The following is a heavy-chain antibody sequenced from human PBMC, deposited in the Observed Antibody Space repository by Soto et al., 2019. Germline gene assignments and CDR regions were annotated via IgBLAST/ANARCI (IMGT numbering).Heavy chain of an antibody. CDR1: GGSVGSGSYY. D-gene: IGHD3-10*01. Sequence: SETLSLTCAVSGGSVGSGSYYWSWIRQPLGKGLEWIGYIYYSGNTDYNPSLRGRASISVNKAKNHFSLQLTSVTAADTAIYYCARDSVLAYYSRHRNPYWFDPWGQGTLVTV. J-gene: IGHJ5*02. CDR3: ARDSVLAYYSRHRNPYWFDP. CDR2: IYYSGNT. V-gene: IGHV4-61*03.